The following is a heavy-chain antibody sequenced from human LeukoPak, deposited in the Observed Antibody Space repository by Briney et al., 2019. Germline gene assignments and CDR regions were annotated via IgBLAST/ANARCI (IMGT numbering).Heavy chain of an antibody. CDR1: GFSFSNYG. J-gene: IGHJ4*02. D-gene: IGHD6-19*01. Sequence: PGGSLRLSCAASGFSFSNYGMHWVRQAPGKGLEWVAVIWFDGSNKYYADSVKGRFTISRDNAKNTLYLQMNSLRAEDTAVYYCARDLDYSSGWYFAYWGQGTLVTVSS. CDR2: IWFDGSNK. CDR3: ARDLDYSSGWYFAY. V-gene: IGHV3-33*01.